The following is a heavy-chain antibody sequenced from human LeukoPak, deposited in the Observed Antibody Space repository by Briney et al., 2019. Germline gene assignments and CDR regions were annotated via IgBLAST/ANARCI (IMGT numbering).Heavy chain of an antibody. D-gene: IGHD3-10*01. J-gene: IGHJ4*02. CDR1: GGSISSYY. CDR2: IYYSGST. Sequence: RSSETLSLTCTVSGGSISSYYWSWIRQPPGKGLEWIGYIYYSGSTNYDPSLKSRVTISVDTSKNQFSLKLSSVTAADTAVYYCARWPYYYGSGSYYPKYYFGYWGQGTLVTVSS. CDR3: ARWPYYYGSGSYYPKYYFGY. V-gene: IGHV4-59*01.